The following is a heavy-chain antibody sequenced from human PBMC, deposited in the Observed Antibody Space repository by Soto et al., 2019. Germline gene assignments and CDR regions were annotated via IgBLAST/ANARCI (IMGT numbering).Heavy chain of an antibody. D-gene: IGHD1-26*01. Sequence: QVQLQESGPGLVKPSETLSLTCTVSGGSISSYYWSWIRQPPGKGLEWIGYIYYSGSTNYNPSLKSRVTISVDTAKNQFSLKLSSVTAADTAVYYCARQYGGSDADYWGQGTLVTVSS. V-gene: IGHV4-59*08. CDR1: GGSISSYY. CDR2: IYYSGST. CDR3: ARQYGGSDADY. J-gene: IGHJ4*02.